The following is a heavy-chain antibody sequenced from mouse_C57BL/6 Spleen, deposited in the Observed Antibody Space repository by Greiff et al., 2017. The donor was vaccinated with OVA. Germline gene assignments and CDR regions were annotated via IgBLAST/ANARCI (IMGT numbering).Heavy chain of an antibody. Sequence: VQLQQPGAELVKPGASVKLSCKASGYTFTSYWMQWVKQRPGQGLEWIGEIDPSDSYTNYNQKFKGKATLTVDTSSSTAYMQLSSLTSEDSAVYYCARPQWLIRGGYDMDYWGQGTSVTVSS. D-gene: IGHD2-3*01. V-gene: IGHV1-50*01. CDR1: GYTFTSYW. CDR3: ARPQWLIRGGYDMDY. J-gene: IGHJ4*01. CDR2: IDPSDSYT.